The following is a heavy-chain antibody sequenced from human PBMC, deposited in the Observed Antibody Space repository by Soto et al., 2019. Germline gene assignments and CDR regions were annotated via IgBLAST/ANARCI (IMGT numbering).Heavy chain of an antibody. J-gene: IGHJ6*02. CDR3: AIGSRGWSYYYGMDV. D-gene: IGHD6-19*01. Sequence: GGSLRLSCAASRFTVKNAWMSWVRQAPGKGLEWVGRIKSKTYGGTRDYAAPVKGRFTISRDDSKNTLYLEMNGLKTEDTAVYYCAIGSRGWSYYYGMDVWGQGTTVTVSS. CDR1: RFTVKNAW. CDR2: IKSKTYGGTR. V-gene: IGHV3-15*01.